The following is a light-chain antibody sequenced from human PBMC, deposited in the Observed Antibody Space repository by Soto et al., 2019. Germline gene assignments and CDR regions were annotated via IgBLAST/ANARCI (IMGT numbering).Light chain of an antibody. Sequence: QPVLTQPPSASGTPGQRVTISCSGSSSNIGRNIVNWYQQLPGTAPKLLIYSNNQRPSGVPDRFSGSKSGTSASLAISGLQSEDEADYYCAAWDDSLNGYVFGTGTQLTVL. CDR1: SSNIGRNI. CDR2: SNN. V-gene: IGLV1-44*01. CDR3: AAWDDSLNGYV. J-gene: IGLJ1*01.